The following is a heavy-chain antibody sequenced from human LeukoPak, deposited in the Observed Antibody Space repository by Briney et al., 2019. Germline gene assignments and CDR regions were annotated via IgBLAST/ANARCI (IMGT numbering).Heavy chain of an antibody. J-gene: IGHJ4*02. D-gene: IGHD6-13*01. V-gene: IGHV4-31*03. CDR3: ARDGLYSSSWGGVFDY. CDR1: GGSISSGGYY. CDR2: IYYSGST. Sequence: PSETLSLTCTVSGGSISSGGYYWSWIRQHPGKGLEWIGYIYYSGSTYYNPSLKSRVTISVDTSKNQFSLKLSSVTAADTAVYYCARDGLYSSSWGGVFDYWGQGTLVTVSS.